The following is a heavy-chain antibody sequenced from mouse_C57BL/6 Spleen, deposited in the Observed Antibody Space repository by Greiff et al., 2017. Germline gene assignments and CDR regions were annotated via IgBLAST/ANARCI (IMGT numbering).Heavy chain of an antibody. V-gene: IGHV8-12*01. CDR3: ARREDYDAWYFDV. D-gene: IGHD2-4*01. CDR1: GFSLSTSGMG. J-gene: IGHJ1*03. CDR2: IYWDDDK. Sequence: QVTLKECGPGILQSSQTLSLTCSFSGFSLSTSGMGVSWIRQPSGKGLEWLAHIYWDDDKRYNPSLKSRLTISKDTSRNQVFLKITSVDTADTATYYCARREDYDAWYFDVWGTGTTVTVSS.